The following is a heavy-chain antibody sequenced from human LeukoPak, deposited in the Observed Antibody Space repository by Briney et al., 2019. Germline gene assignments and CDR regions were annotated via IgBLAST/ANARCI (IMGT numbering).Heavy chain of an antibody. J-gene: IGHJ6*02. V-gene: IGHV1-2*04. CDR1: GYTFSSYG. CDR2: INPNSGGT. D-gene: IGHD1-26*01. Sequence: GASVKVSCKASGYTFSSYGISWVRQAPGQGLEWMGWINPNSGGTNYAQKFQGWVTMTRDTSISTAYMELSRLRSDDTAVYYCARVRRGSDYYGMDVWGQGTTVTVSS. CDR3: ARVRRGSDYYGMDV.